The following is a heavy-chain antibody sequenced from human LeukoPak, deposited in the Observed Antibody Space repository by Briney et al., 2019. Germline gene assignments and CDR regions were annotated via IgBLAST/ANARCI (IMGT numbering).Heavy chain of an antibody. CDR3: ARVVVVTAPPPYWYFDL. V-gene: IGHV4-30-4*01. CDR1: GGSISSGDYY. CDR2: IYYSGST. J-gene: IGHJ2*01. D-gene: IGHD2-21*02. Sequence: SEPLSLTCTLSGGSISSGDYYWSWIRQPPGKGLEWIGYIYYSGSTYYNPSLKSRVTISVDTSKNQFSLKLSSVTAADTAVYYCARVVVVTAPPPYWYFDLWGRGTLVTVSS.